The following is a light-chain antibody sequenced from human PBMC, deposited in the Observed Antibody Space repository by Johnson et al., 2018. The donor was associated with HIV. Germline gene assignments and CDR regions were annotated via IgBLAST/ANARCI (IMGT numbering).Light chain of an antibody. CDR3: GTWDSSLSGGLYV. Sequence: QSVLTQPPSVSAALGQKVTISCSGNNSNIGNNYVSWYQHLPGTAPKLLIYDNNKRPSGIPDRFSASKSGTSATLGITGLQTEDEADYYCGTWDSSLSGGLYVFGTGTRVTVL. V-gene: IGLV1-51*01. J-gene: IGLJ1*01. CDR2: DNN. CDR1: NSNIGNNY.